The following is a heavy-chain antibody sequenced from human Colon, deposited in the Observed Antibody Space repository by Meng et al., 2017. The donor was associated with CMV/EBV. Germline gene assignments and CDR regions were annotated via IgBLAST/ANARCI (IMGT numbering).Heavy chain of an antibody. CDR1: GYTFTDYY. CDR3: ARRLPMIRGEGGFGH. V-gene: IGHV1-2*04. J-gene: IGHJ4*02. Sequence: QVHLVQSGAEVKKPGASVKVSCTASGYTFTDYYIHWVRQAPGQGLQWMGWINPNSGGTHFAQKFQGWVTMTRDTSISTAYMELTRLTSDDTAAYFCARRLPMIRGEGGFGHWGQGTLVTVSS. D-gene: IGHD3-10*01. CDR2: INPNSGGT.